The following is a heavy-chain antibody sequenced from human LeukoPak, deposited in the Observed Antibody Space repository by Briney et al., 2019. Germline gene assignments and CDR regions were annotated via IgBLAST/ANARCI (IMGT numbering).Heavy chain of an antibody. CDR2: IYTTGYT. D-gene: IGHD2/OR15-2a*01. V-gene: IGHV4-4*09. CDR1: DGSFSTYY. CDR3: ARARIYCNSTSCYYYYYMDV. J-gene: IGHJ6*03. Sequence: PSETLSLTCKVSDGSFSTYYWSWIRQPPGKGLEWIGYIYTTGYTKYNPSLKNRVTISVDTSDNPFSLKLRPVTAADTAVYYCARARIYCNSTSCYYYYYMDVWGKGTTVVVSS.